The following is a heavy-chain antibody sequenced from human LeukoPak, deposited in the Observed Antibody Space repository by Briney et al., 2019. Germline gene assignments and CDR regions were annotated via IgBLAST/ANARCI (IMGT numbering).Heavy chain of an antibody. CDR1: GFTFSTYA. CDR3: AKERAGAFDI. V-gene: IGHV3-9*01. CDR2: ISWNSGSI. J-gene: IGHJ3*02. Sequence: PGGSLRLSCAASGFTFSTYAMHWVRHAPGKGLEWVSGISWNSGSIGYADSVKGRFTISRDNAKNSLYLQMNSLRAEDTALYYCAKERAGAFDIWGQGTMVTVSS.